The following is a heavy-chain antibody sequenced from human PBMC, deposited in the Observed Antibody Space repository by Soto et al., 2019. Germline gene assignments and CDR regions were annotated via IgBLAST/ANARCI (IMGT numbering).Heavy chain of an antibody. CDR1: GGSFRGYY. Sequence: SETLSLTCTVFGGSFRGYYWSWIRQPPGKGLEWIGEINQSGSANYHPSLKSRVTISLDTSKNQFSLKLSSVTAADKAVYYCARGSRDHTSDYYDSSGYLTSYFDYWGQGTRVTVSS. V-gene: IGHV4-34*01. D-gene: IGHD3-22*01. J-gene: IGHJ4*02. CDR2: INQSGSA. CDR3: ARGSRDHTSDYYDSSGYLTSYFDY.